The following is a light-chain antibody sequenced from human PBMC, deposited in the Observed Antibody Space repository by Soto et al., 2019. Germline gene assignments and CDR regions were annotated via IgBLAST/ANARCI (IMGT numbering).Light chain of an antibody. Sequence: EIVLTQSPATLSVSPGETVTLSCRASQSVSSSYLAWYQQKPGQAPRLLIYGASSRATGIPDRFSGSGSGTDFTLTISRLEPEDFAVYYCQQRNNWPPSITFGPGTRLEIK. J-gene: IGKJ5*01. CDR3: QQRNNWPPSIT. CDR1: QSVSSSY. CDR2: GAS. V-gene: IGKV3D-20*02.